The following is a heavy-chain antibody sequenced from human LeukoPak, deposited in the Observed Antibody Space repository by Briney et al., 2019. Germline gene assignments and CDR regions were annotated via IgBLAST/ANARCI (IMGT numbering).Heavy chain of an antibody. CDR2: INHSGST. D-gene: IGHD3-22*01. CDR1: GGSFSGYY. J-gene: IGHJ3*02. V-gene: IGHV4-34*01. Sequence: PSETLSLTCAVYGGSFSGYYWSWIRQPPGKGLEWIGEINHSGSTNYNPSLKSRVTISVDTSKNQFSLKLSSVTAADTAVYYCARVRGLYYYDSSGHRPTTFDIWGQGTMVTVSS. CDR3: ARVRGLYYYDSSGHRPTTFDI.